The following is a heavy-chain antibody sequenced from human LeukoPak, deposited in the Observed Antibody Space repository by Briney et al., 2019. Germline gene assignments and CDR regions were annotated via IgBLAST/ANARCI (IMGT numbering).Heavy chain of an antibody. CDR1: GFTFSNYA. CDR3: AKWGDYDVLTGYYDSDY. V-gene: IGHV3-23*01. J-gene: IGHJ4*02. D-gene: IGHD3-9*01. Sequence: PGGSLRLSCAASGFTFSNYAMSWVRQAPGKGLEWVSAVSGRDTSTYYTDSVKGRFTISRDNSKNTLYLQMNSLSAEDTAIYYCAKWGDYDVLTGYYDSDYWGRGTVVTVSS. CDR2: VSGRDTST.